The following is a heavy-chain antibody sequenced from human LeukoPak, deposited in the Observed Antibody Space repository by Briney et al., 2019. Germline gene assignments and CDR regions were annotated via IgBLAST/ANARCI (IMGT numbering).Heavy chain of an antibody. V-gene: IGHV1-8*01. CDR1: GYTFTSYD. CDR2: MNPNSGNT. CDR3: ATDRGYYYDSSGYPLDV. D-gene: IGHD3-22*01. J-gene: IGHJ6*02. Sequence: GASVKVSCKASGYTFTSYDINWVRQATGQGLEWMGWMNPNSGNTGYAQKFQGRVTMTRNTSISTAYMELSSLRSEDTAVYYCATDRGYYYDSSGYPLDVWGQGTTVTVSS.